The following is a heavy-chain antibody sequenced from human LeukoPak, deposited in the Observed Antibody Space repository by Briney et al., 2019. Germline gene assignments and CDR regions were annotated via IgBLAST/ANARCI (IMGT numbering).Heavy chain of an antibody. CDR1: GGTFSSYA. CDR3: AREVTKHYDPDAFDI. Sequence: GSSMKVSCKASGGTFSSYAISWVRQAPGQGLEWMGGIIPIFGTANYAQKFQGRVTITADESTSTAYMELSSLRSEDTAVYYCAREVTKHYDPDAFDIWGQGTMVTVSS. D-gene: IGHD3-22*01. J-gene: IGHJ3*02. CDR2: IIPIFGTA. V-gene: IGHV1-69*01.